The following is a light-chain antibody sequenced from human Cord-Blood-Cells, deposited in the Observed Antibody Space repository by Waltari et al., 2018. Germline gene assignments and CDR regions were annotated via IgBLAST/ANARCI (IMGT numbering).Light chain of an antibody. J-gene: IGKJ3*01. V-gene: IGKV3-11*01. CDR1: QCVCSY. Sequence: EIVLTLSPATPALSPGARATHSSSASQCVCSYLAWYQQKPGQAPRLLIYYESNRATGNPARFSGSESGTDFTLTSSSLGPEDFAVYYCQQRRNGLFTFGPGTKVDIK. CDR2: YES. CDR3: QQRRNGLFT.